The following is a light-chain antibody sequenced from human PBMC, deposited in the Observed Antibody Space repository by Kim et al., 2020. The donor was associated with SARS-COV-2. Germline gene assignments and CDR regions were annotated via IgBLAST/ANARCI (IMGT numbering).Light chain of an antibody. Sequence: QSITISCMGPSRDIGGYNFVSGYKQHPGKAPKRMIYDVTKRPSGVSNRFSGSKSANTASLTISGLQAEDEADYYCTSYTTRTTVLFGGGTKLTVL. J-gene: IGLJ2*01. V-gene: IGLV2-14*04. CDR2: DVT. CDR1: SRDIGGYNF. CDR3: TSYTTRTTVL.